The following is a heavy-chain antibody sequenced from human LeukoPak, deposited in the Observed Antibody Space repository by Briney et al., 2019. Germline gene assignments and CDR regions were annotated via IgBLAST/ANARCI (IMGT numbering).Heavy chain of an antibody. Sequence: PSETLSLTCTVSGGSISSYYWSWIRQPAGKGLEWIGRIYTSGSTNYNPSLKSRVTISVDTSKKQFSLKLSSVTAADTAVYYCAREAYTTEGLPAATADYYYYMDVWGKGTTVTVSS. CDR1: GGSISSYY. CDR3: AREAYTTEGLPAATADYYYYMDV. CDR2: IYTSGST. D-gene: IGHD2-2*01. V-gene: IGHV4-4*07. J-gene: IGHJ6*03.